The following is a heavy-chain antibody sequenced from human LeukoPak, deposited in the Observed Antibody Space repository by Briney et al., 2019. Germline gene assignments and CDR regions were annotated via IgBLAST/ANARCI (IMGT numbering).Heavy chain of an antibody. CDR1: GFTFSSYA. Sequence: GGSQRLSCSASGFTFSSYAMHWVRQAPGKGLEYVSAFSSNGGSTYYADSVKGRFTISRDNSTITLYLQMSSVRAEDTAVYYCVKGDIVVVPAAFFDYWGQGTLVTVSS. V-gene: IGHV3-64D*06. CDR3: VKGDIVVVPAAFFDY. J-gene: IGHJ4*02. D-gene: IGHD2-2*01. CDR2: FSSNGGST.